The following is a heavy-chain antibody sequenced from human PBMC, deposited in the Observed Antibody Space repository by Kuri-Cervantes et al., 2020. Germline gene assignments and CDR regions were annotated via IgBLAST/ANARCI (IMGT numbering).Heavy chain of an antibody. CDR2: IYRSGST. V-gene: IGHV4-30-4*01. CDR1: GGSISSGDYD. CDR3: ARLSWGEVFFDY. Sequence: SETLSLTCTVSGGSISSGDYDWSWIRQPPGKGLEWIGEIYRSGSTNYNPSLKSRVTISVDKSKNQFSLKLSSVTAADTAVYYCARLSWGEVFFDYWGQGTLVTVSS. D-gene: IGHD7-27*01. J-gene: IGHJ4*02.